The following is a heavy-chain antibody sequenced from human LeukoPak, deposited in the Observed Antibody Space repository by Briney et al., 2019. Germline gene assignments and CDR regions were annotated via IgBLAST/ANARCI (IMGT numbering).Heavy chain of an antibody. CDR1: GFTFSSYA. CDR2: ISYDGSNK. CDR3: ARDGGARDQVLWSMGAFDI. J-gene: IGHJ3*02. D-gene: IGHD2-8*01. Sequence: GGSLRLSCAASGFTFSSYAMHWVRQAPGKGLEWVAVISYDGSNKYYADSVKGRFTISRDNSKNTLYLQMNSLRAEDTAVYYCARDGGARDQVLWSMGAFDIWGQGTMVTVSS. V-gene: IGHV3-30-3*01.